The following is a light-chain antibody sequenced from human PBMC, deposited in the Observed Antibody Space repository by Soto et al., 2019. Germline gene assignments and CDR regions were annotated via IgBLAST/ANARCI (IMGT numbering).Light chain of an antibody. J-gene: IGLJ3*02. CDR2: DVN. Sequence: QSVLTQPRSVSGSPGQSVTISCTGTSSDVGGYNYVSWYQQHPDKAPKLMIYDVNKRPSGVPDRFSGSKSGNTASLTISGLQAEDEADYYCCSYAGSYVWVFGGGTKLTVL. V-gene: IGLV2-11*01. CDR3: CSYAGSYVWV. CDR1: SSDVGGYNY.